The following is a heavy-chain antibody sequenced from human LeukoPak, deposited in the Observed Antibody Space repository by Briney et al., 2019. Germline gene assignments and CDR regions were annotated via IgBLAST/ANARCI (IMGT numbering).Heavy chain of an antibody. CDR1: GGSISSSSYY. J-gene: IGHJ4*02. Sequence: SETLSLTCTVSGGSISSSSYYWGWIRQPPGKGLEWIGSIYYSGSTYYNPSLKSRVTISVDTSKNQFSLKLSSVTAADTAVYYCARDQGEVGGLRMGFDYWGQGTLVTVSS. CDR2: IYYSGST. V-gene: IGHV4-39*07. D-gene: IGHD1-26*01. CDR3: ARDQGEVGGLRMGFDY.